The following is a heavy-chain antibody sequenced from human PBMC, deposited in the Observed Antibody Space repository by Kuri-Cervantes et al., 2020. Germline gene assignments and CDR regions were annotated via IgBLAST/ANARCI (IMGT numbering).Heavy chain of an antibody. J-gene: IGHJ6*02. CDR3: ARGSRAGLGFYYGMDV. CDR1: GGSISSSSYY. Sequence: SETLSLTCTVSGGSISSSSYYWGWIRQPPGKGLEWIGSIYYSGSTYYNPSLESRVTISVDTSKNQFSLKLSSVTAADTAVYYCARGSRAGLGFYYGMDVWGQGTTVTVSS. CDR2: IYYSGST. D-gene: IGHD6-13*01. V-gene: IGHV4-39*07.